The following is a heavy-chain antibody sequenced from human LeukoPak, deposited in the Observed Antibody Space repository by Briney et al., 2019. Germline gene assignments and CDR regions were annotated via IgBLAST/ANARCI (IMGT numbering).Heavy chain of an antibody. V-gene: IGHV3-53*01. Sequence: GGSLRLSCAASGFTFSSYSMNWVRQAPGKGLEWVSVIYSGGSTYYADSVKGRFTISRDNSKNTLYLQMNSLRAEDTAVYYCAREGRTMNAFDIWGQGTMVTVSS. CDR2: IYSGGST. J-gene: IGHJ3*02. CDR1: GFTFSSYS. D-gene: IGHD3-22*01. CDR3: AREGRTMNAFDI.